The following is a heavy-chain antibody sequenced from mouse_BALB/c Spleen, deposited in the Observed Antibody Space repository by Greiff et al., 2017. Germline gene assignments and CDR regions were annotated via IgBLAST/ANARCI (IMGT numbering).Heavy chain of an antibody. V-gene: IGHV10-1*02. Sequence: EVQVVESGGGLVQPKGSLKLSCAASGFTFNTYAMNWVRQAPGKGLEWVARIRSKSNNYATYYADSVKDRFTISRDDSQSMLYLQMNNLKTEDTAMYYCVRPIYYDYDCYAMDYWGQGTSVTVSS. CDR2: IRSKSNNYAT. CDR1: GFTFNTYA. J-gene: IGHJ4*01. D-gene: IGHD2-4*01. CDR3: VRPIYYDYDCYAMDY.